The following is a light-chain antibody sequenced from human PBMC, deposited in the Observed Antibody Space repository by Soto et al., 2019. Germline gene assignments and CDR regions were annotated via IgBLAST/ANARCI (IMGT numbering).Light chain of an antibody. CDR1: QSVDSTY. Sequence: EVVLTQSPGTLSLSPGQRATLSCRASQSVDSTYLAWYQQKPGQAPRLLIYGASTRATDIPDRFSGSGSGTDFTLTISRLEPEDFAVYYCQQCGTSGTFGQGTKVEI. CDR3: QQCGTSGT. CDR2: GAS. V-gene: IGKV3-20*01. J-gene: IGKJ1*01.